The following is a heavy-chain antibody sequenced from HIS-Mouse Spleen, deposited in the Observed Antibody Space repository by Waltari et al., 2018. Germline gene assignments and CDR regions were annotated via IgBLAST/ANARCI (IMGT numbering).Heavy chain of an antibody. CDR3: AREIPYSSSWYDWYFDL. Sequence: QLQLQESGPGLVKPSETLSLTCTVSGGSISSSSYYWGWIRQPPGKGLEWIGSIYYSGSTYYNPSLKSRVTISVDTSKNQFSLKLSSVTAADTAVYYCAREIPYSSSWYDWYFDLRGRGTLGTVSS. J-gene: IGHJ2*01. D-gene: IGHD6-13*01. V-gene: IGHV4-39*07. CDR1: GGSISSSSYY. CDR2: IYYSGST.